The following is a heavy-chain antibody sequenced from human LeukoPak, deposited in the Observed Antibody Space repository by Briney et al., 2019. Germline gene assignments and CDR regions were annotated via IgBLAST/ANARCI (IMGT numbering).Heavy chain of an antibody. CDR3: AREKTVLLWFGESNYGMDV. D-gene: IGHD3-10*01. CDR1: GFTFSSYE. Sequence: GGSLRLSCAASGFTFSSYEMNWVRQAPGKGLEWVSYISSSGSTIYYADSVKGRLTISRDNARNSLYLQMNSLRAEDTAVYYCAREKTVLLWFGESNYGMDVWGKGTTVTVSS. V-gene: IGHV3-48*03. J-gene: IGHJ6*04. CDR2: ISSSGSTI.